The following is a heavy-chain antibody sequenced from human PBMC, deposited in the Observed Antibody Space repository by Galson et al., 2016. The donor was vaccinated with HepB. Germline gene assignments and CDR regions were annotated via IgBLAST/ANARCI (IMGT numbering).Heavy chain of an antibody. CDR2: ISSSGDII. J-gene: IGHJ6*02. V-gene: IGHV3-11*04. CDR3: AYGMDV. CDR1: GFTFSDYY. Sequence: SLRLSCAASGFTFSDYYMSWIRQAPGKGLEWISYISSSGDIIYYADSVKGRFTISRDNAKNQFSLQLNSVTPEDTAVYYCAYGMDVWGQGTTVTVSS.